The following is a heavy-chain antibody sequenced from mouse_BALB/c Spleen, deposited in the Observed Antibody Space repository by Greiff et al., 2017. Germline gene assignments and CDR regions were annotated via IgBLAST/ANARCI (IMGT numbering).Heavy chain of an antibody. CDR1: GFSLTSYG. D-gene: IGHD1-1*01. J-gene: IGHJ2*01. V-gene: IGHV2-9*02. CDR2: IWAGGST. Sequence: QVQLKESGPGLVAPSQSLSITCTVSGFSLTSYGVHWVRQPPGKGLEWLGVIWAGGSTNYNSALMSRLSISKDNSKSQVFLKMNSLQTDDTAMYYCARPHYGSTDYFDYWGQGTTLTVSA. CDR3: ARPHYGSTDYFDY.